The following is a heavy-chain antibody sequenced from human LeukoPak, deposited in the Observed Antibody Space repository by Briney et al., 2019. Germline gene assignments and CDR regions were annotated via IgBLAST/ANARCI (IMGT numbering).Heavy chain of an antibody. D-gene: IGHD3-9*01. CDR3: ARSGNYDILTGYPFDY. V-gene: IGHV1-8*02. J-gene: IGHJ4*02. CDR1: GYTFTTFD. Sequence: ASVKVSCKASGYTFTTFDINWVRQATGQGLEWMGWMNPNSGNTGYAQKLQGRVTMTTDTSTSTAYMELRSLRSDDTAVYYCARSGNYDILTGYPFDYWGQGTLVTVSS. CDR2: MNPNSGNT.